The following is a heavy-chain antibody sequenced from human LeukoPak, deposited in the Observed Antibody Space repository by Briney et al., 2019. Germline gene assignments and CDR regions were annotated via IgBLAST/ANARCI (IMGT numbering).Heavy chain of an antibody. Sequence: PGGSLRLSCAVSGFTVSSKYMSWVRQAPGKGLEWVSVIYSTGDTRYADSVKGRFTISRDNSKNTLYLQMNSLRVEDTAVYYCANGGLWLPTRTAWGQGTLVTVSS. CDR3: ANGGLWLPTRTA. V-gene: IGHV3-66*01. CDR2: IYSTGDT. D-gene: IGHD3-22*01. J-gene: IGHJ5*02. CDR1: GFTVSSKY.